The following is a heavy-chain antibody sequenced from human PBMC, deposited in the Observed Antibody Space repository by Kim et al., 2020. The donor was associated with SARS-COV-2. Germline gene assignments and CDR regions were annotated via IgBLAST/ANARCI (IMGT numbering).Heavy chain of an antibody. CDR2: LYSGGSA. V-gene: IGHV3-53*01. Sequence: GGSLRLSCSASGFTVTNNYMTWVRQAPGKGLQWVSILYSGGSAYYADSVKGRFSISRDTSKNTLYLQMNSLRAEDTAMYYCAREKASGWNAFDIWGQGTMVTVSS. CDR3: AREKASGWNAFDI. D-gene: IGHD6-19*01. CDR1: GFTVTNNY. J-gene: IGHJ3*02.